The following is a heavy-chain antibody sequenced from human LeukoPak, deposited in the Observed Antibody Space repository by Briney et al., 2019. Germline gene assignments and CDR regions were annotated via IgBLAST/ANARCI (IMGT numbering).Heavy chain of an antibody. J-gene: IGHJ6*02. CDR3: ARSGVIVGGGMDV. D-gene: IGHD3-22*01. V-gene: IGHV3-53*01. CDR1: GFTVSSYY. Sequence: GGSLRLSCAASGFTVSSYYMSWVRQAPGKGLEWVSVIYSGGTTYYADSVKGRFTISRDNAKNSLYLQMNSLRAEDTAVYYCARSGVIVGGGMDVWGQGTTVTVSS. CDR2: IYSGGTT.